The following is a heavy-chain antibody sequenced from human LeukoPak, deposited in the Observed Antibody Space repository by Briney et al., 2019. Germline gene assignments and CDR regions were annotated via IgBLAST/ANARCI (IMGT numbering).Heavy chain of an antibody. CDR3: ARDQYCDSKGWFDP. D-gene: IGHD2/OR15-2a*01. Sequence: ASVKVSCKASGYTFTGYYMHWVRQAPGQGLEWMGWINPNSGGTNYAQKFQGRVTMTRDTSISTAYMELSRLRSDDTAVYYCARDQYCDSKGWFDPWGQGTLVTVYS. CDR2: INPNSGGT. J-gene: IGHJ5*02. V-gene: IGHV1-2*02. CDR1: GYTFTGYY.